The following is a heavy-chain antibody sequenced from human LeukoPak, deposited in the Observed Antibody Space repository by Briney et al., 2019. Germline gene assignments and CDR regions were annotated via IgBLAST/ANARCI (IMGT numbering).Heavy chain of an antibody. V-gene: IGHV3-23*01. Sequence: PGGSLRLSCAASGFTFSSYGMSWVRQAPGKGLEWVSAISGSGGSTYYADSVKGRFTISRDNSKNTLYLQMNSLRAEDTAVYYCAKEGTYYYDSSGYYYVRGQIDYWGQGTLVTVSS. J-gene: IGHJ4*02. CDR3: AKEGTYYYDSSGYYYVRGQIDY. D-gene: IGHD3-22*01. CDR1: GFTFSSYG. CDR2: ISGSGGST.